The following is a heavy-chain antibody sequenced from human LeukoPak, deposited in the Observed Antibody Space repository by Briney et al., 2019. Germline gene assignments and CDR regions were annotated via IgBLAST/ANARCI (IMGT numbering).Heavy chain of an antibody. CDR1: GYTFTSYA. CDR2: INTNTGNP. D-gene: IGHD5-24*01. Sequence: ASVKVSCKASGYTFTSYAMNWVRQAPGQGLEWMGWINTNTGNPTYAQGFTGRFVFSLDTSVSTAYLQISSLKAEDTAVYYCARGGRWLQRDAFDIWGQGTMVTVSS. J-gene: IGHJ3*02. CDR3: ARGGRWLQRDAFDI. V-gene: IGHV7-4-1*02.